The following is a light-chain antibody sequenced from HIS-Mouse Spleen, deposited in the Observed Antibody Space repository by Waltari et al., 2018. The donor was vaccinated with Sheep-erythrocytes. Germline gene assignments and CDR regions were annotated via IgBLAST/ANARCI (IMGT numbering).Light chain of an antibody. Sequence: QSALTQPPSASGSPGPSVTISCTGTSSDVGGYNYVSWYQQHPGQAPKLMIYEVSKRPSGVPDRFSGYKSGNTASLTVSGLQAEDEADYYCSSYAGSNNWVFGGGTKLTVL. CDR2: EVS. V-gene: IGLV2-8*01. CDR3: SSYAGSNNWV. CDR1: SSDVGGYNY. J-gene: IGLJ3*02.